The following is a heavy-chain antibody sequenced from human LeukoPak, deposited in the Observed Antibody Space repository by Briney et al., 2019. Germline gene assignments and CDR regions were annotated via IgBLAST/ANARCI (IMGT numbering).Heavy chain of an antibody. Sequence: SETLSLTCTVSGGSISSYYWSWIRQPPGKGLEWIGYIYYSGSTNYNPSLKSRVTISVDTSKNQFSLKLSSVTAADTAVYYCARRTWLAAAGKGLDWFDPWGQGTLVTVSS. D-gene: IGHD6-13*01. CDR2: IYYSGST. J-gene: IGHJ5*02. V-gene: IGHV4-59*01. CDR1: GGSISSYY. CDR3: ARRTWLAAAGKGLDWFDP.